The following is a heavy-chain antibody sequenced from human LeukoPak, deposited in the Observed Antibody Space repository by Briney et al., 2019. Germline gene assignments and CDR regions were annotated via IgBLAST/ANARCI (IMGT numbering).Heavy chain of an antibody. CDR3: ARDFPGHDAFDI. CDR1: GFTFSTYW. D-gene: IGHD7-27*01. V-gene: IGHV3-74*03. J-gene: IGHJ3*02. Sequence: GGSLRLSCVASGFTFSTYWMHWVRQAPGKGLLWVSRLSGDGSSTKYADSLKGRFTISRDNAKNTLYLQMNSLRAEDTAIYYCARDFPGHDAFDIWGQGTMVTVSS. CDR2: LSGDGSST.